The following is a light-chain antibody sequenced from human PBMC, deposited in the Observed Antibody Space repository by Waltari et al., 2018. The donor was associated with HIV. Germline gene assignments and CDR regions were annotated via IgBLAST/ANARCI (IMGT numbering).Light chain of an antibody. Sequence: QSVLTQTPSLSGTPGQRVTISCSGGYSNIGSNNVNWYQQFTGTAPRLLLYSNNQRPSGVPDRFSGSKSGTSSSLVISELQSQDEADYHCAAWDDSLHGELFGGGTKLTVL. CDR1: YSNIGSNN. CDR3: AAWDDSLHGEL. V-gene: IGLV1-44*01. J-gene: IGLJ2*01. CDR2: SNN.